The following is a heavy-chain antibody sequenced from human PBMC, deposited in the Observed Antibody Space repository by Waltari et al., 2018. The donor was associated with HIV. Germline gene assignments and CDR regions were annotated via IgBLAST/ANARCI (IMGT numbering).Heavy chain of an antibody. Sequence: QVQLVQSGAEVKKPGASVKVSCKASGYTFTSYDINWVRPATGQGLEWMGWMNPNSGNTGYAQKFQGRVTMTRNTSISTAYMELSSLRSEDTAVYYCAIRLRDFWRGPTGLWGQEPWSPSPQ. V-gene: IGHV1-8*01. CDR1: GYTFTSYD. CDR2: MNPNSGNT. J-gene: IGHJ4*01. D-gene: IGHD3-3*01. CDR3: AIRLRDFWRGPTGL.